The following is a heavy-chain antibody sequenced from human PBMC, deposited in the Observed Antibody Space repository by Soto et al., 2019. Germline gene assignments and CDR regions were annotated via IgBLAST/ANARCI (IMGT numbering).Heavy chain of an antibody. J-gene: IGHJ6*02. Sequence: QVQPVESGGGVVQPGRSLRLSCAASGFIFSNYGMHCVRQAPGRGLEWVALIWYDGSNKYYADSVKGRFTISRDNSKITLYLQMNSLTAEDTAFYYCARGTGFYYYDMDVWGQGTTVTVSS. V-gene: IGHV3-33*01. D-gene: IGHD1-1*01. CDR1: GFIFSNYG. CDR3: ARGTGFYYYDMDV. CDR2: IWYDGSNK.